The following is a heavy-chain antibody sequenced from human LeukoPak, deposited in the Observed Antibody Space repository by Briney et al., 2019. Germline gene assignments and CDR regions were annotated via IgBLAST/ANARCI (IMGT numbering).Heavy chain of an antibody. Sequence: PSETLSLTCTVSGGSISSSSYYWGWVRQPPGKGLEWIGWIYYSGSTYYNPSLKSRVTISVDTSKNQFSLKLSSVTAADTAVYYCARRMLRYITGTVKSNWFDPWGQGTLVTVSS. CDR2: IYYSGST. D-gene: IGHD1-7*01. J-gene: IGHJ5*02. V-gene: IGHV4-39*01. CDR3: ARRMLRYITGTVKSNWFDP. CDR1: GGSISSSSYY.